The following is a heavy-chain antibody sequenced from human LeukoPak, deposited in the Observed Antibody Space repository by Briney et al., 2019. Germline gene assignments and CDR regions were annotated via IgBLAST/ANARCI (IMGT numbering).Heavy chain of an antibody. V-gene: IGHV3-30*02. CDR3: ARDVNWNYCDY. Sequence: GGSLRLSCAASGFTFSSYGMHWVRRAPGKGLEWVAFIRYDGSIKYYADSVKGRFTISRDNSKNTLYLQMNSLRAEDTAVYYCARDVNWNYCDYWGHGTLVTVSS. J-gene: IGHJ4*01. D-gene: IGHD1-20*01. CDR1: GFTFSSYG. CDR2: IRYDGSIK.